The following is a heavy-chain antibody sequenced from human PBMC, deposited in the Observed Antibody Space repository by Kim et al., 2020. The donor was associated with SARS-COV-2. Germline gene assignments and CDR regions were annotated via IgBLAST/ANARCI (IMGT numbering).Heavy chain of an antibody. CDR1: GGSITTYY. Sequence: SETLSLTCSVSGGSITTYYWDWIRQSAGRELEWIGSIYSSGRAVFNPSLQSRVTMSIDTSKNEFSLSLTSVTAADTAVYFCARERGGATVYFDIWGRGTLVTVSS. D-gene: IGHD1-26*01. CDR2: IYSSGRA. CDR3: ARERGGATVYFDI. J-gene: IGHJ4*02. V-gene: IGHV4-59*01.